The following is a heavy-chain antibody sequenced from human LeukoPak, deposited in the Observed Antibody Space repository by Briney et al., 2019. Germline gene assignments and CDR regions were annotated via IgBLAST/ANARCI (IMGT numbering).Heavy chain of an antibody. Sequence: GGSLRLSCAASGFTVSNNYMSWVRQAPGKGLEWVSVIYSGDNTYYVESVKGRFTISRDNSKNTLFLQMNRLRAEDTAVYYCAGRRVLDASFDYWGQGTLVTVSS. J-gene: IGHJ4*02. CDR3: AGRRVLDASFDY. V-gene: IGHV3-66*02. CDR1: GFTVSNNY. D-gene: IGHD3-16*01. CDR2: IYSGDNT.